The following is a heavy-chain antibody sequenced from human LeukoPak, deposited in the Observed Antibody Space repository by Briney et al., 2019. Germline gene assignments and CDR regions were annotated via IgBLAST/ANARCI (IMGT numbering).Heavy chain of an antibody. D-gene: IGHD6-19*01. J-gene: IGHJ3*02. V-gene: IGHV3-9*01. CDR1: GFTFSDYA. Sequence: GGSLRLSCAASGFTFSDYAMHWVRQAPGKGLEWVSGISWNSGSIGYADSVKGRFTISRDNAKNSLYLQMNSLRAEDTALYYCPKDMSSSGWFDASDIWGQGTMVTVSA. CDR2: ISWNSGSI. CDR3: PKDMSSSGWFDASDI.